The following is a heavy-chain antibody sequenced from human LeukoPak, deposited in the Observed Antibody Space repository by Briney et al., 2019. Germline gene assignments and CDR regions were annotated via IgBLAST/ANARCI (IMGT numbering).Heavy chain of an antibody. CDR3: AKDTPNCSGGSCYSDGAFDI. Sequence: SGGSLRLSCAASGFTFSSYGMHWVRQAPGKGLEWVAFIRYDGSNKYYADSVKGRFTISRDNSKNTLYLQMNSLRAEDTAVYYCAKDTPNCSGGSCYSDGAFDIWGQGTMVTVSS. CDR2: IRYDGSNK. V-gene: IGHV3-30*02. CDR1: GFTFSSYG. J-gene: IGHJ3*02. D-gene: IGHD2-15*01.